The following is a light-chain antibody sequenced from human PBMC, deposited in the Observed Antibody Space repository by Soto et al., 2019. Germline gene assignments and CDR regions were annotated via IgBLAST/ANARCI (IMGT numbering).Light chain of an antibody. Sequence: QSALTQPASVSGSPGQSITISCTGTSSDVGGYNFVSWYQQHPGKAPKLIIYDVSNRPSVVSYRFSGSKSGNTASLTISGLQPEDEADYYCSSYTTSNTRQIVFGTVTKVTVL. V-gene: IGLV2-14*01. CDR1: SSDVGGYNF. CDR2: DVS. J-gene: IGLJ1*01. CDR3: SSYTTSNTRQIV.